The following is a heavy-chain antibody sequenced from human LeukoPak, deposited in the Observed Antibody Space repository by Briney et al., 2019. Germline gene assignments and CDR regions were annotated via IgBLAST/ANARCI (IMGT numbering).Heavy chain of an antibody. V-gene: IGHV1-69*05. CDR1: GGTFSSYA. CDR2: IIPIFGTA. Sequence: ASVKVSCKASGGTFSSYAISWVRQTPGQGLEWMGGIIPIFGTANYAQKFQGRVTITTDESTSTAYMELSSLRSEDTAVYYCARTYYYDSSGYGYWGQGTLVTVSS. D-gene: IGHD3-22*01. CDR3: ARTYYYDSSGYGY. J-gene: IGHJ4*02.